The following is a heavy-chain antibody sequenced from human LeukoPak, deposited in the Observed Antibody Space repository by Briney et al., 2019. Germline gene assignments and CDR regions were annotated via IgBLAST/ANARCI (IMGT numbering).Heavy chain of an antibody. J-gene: IGHJ4*02. CDR3: ARERIAVAGGFDY. CDR1: GFTFSSYA. Sequence: PGGSLRLSCAASGFTFSSYAMHWVRQAPGKGLGWVAVISYDGSNRYYADSVKGRFTISRDNSKNTLYLQMNSLRAEDTAVYYCARERIAVAGGFDYWGQGTLVTVSS. V-gene: IGHV3-30*04. CDR2: ISYDGSNR. D-gene: IGHD6-19*01.